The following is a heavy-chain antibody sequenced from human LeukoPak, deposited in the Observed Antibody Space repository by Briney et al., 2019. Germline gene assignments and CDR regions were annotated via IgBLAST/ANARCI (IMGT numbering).Heavy chain of an antibody. V-gene: IGHV3-30*03. D-gene: IGHD3-3*01. CDR3: ASEGYDFWSGYYLGDY. Sequence: GGSLRLSCAASGFTFSSYGMHWVRQAPGKGLEWVAVISYDGSNKYYADSVKGRFTISRDNSKNTLYLQMNSLRAEDTAVYYCASEGYDFWSGYYLGDYWGQGTLVTVSS. CDR2: ISYDGSNK. CDR1: GFTFSSYG. J-gene: IGHJ4*02.